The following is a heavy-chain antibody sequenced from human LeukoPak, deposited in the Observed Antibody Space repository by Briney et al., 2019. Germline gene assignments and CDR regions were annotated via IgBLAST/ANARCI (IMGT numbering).Heavy chain of an antibody. J-gene: IGHJ4*02. CDR1: SGSISSYY. CDR3: VRALDAVTSYYFDY. D-gene: IGHD4-17*01. CDR2: IYYSGST. V-gene: IGHV4-59*13. Sequence: SETLTLTCTLWSGSISSYYWSWLRQPPGKGLEWIGYIYYSGSTNYNPSLESRVNISVETPKNQFSLKLSSVTAADTAVYYCVRALDAVTSYYFDYWGQGTLVTVSS.